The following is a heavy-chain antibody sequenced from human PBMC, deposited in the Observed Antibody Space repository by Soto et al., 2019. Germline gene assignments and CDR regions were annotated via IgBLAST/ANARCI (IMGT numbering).Heavy chain of an antibody. CDR2: ISSSSSYI. J-gene: IGHJ4*02. D-gene: IGHD3-3*01. V-gene: IGHV3-21*01. CDR3: ARDLRYYDFWSGYYHPRRFDY. Sequence: GGSLRLSCAASGFTFSSYSMNWVRQAPGKGLEWVSSISSSSSYIYYADSVKGRFTISRDNAKNSLYLQMNSLRAEDTAVYYCARDLRYYDFWSGYYHPRRFDYWGQGTLVTVSS. CDR1: GFTFSSYS.